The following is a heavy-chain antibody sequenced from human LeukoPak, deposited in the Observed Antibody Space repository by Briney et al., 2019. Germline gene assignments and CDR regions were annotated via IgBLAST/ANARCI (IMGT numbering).Heavy chain of an antibody. CDR3: ARSGGGSCVGGSCQFGKIDP. CDR1: GCTIGTGGYQ. Sequence: SETLSLTCHVSGCTIGTGGYQWIWMRQHPEKGLEWIGYIYHSGTTFYNPSHKRRVSISVDTSNNQFSLNLRSVTAADTAVYYCARSGGGSCVGGSCQFGKIDPWGQGLLVTVSS. J-gene: IGHJ5*02. D-gene: IGHD2-15*01. CDR2: IYHSGTT. V-gene: IGHV4-31*03.